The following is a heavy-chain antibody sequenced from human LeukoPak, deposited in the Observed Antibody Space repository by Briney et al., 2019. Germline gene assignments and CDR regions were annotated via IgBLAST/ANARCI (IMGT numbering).Heavy chain of an antibody. CDR2: VSYDGSNK. CDR1: GFTFNNYG. Sequence: VGALRLSCAASGFTFNNYGMHWVRQAPGKGLEWVAVVSYDGSNKYYADSVKGRFTISRDNSKNTLYLPMNSLRAEDTAVYYCAKDRGLRYFGWLSELDYWGQGTLVTVSS. V-gene: IGHV3-30*18. D-gene: IGHD3-9*01. CDR3: AKDRGLRYFGWLSELDY. J-gene: IGHJ4*02.